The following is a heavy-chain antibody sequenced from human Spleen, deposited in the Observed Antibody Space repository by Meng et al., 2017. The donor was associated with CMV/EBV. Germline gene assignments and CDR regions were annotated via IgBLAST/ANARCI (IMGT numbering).Heavy chain of an antibody. D-gene: IGHD3-3*01. Sequence: GESLKISCAASGFTFSTYAMHWVRQAPGKGLEWVSSISYDGSNKYYADSVKGRFTISRDNSKNTLYLQMNSLRAEDTAMYYCARERVYGNVFWSGGDYWGQGTLVTVSS. CDR2: ISYDGSNK. CDR3: ARERVYGNVFWSGGDY. CDR1: GFTFSTYA. V-gene: IGHV3-30*04. J-gene: IGHJ4*02.